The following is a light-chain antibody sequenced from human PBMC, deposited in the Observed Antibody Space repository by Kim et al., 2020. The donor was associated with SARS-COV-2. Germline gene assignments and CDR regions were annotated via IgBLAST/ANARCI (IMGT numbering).Light chain of an antibody. CDR1: NFGRKS. V-gene: IGLV3-21*04. CDR2: YDS. CDR3: QVWDSSSDHRV. Sequence: APGKTARVTGGGNNFGRKSVHWYQQKPGQAPVLVIYYDSDRPSGIPERFSGSISGNTAALTISRVEAGDEADYYCQVWDSSSDHRVFGGGTQLTVL. J-gene: IGLJ3*02.